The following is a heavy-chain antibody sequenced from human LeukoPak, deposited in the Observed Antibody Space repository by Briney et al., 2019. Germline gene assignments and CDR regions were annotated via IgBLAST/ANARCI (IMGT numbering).Heavy chain of an antibody. Sequence: PSETLSLICSVSGASVTGTYWSWVRQTPGKGLEWIAYTYYGGTTEYNPSLKSRATISVDTSKNHFSLDLRSATAADTAVYFCARLGLYDGYTHDSWGQGTLVTVSS. D-gene: IGHD5-24*01. J-gene: IGHJ4*02. CDR2: TYYGGTT. V-gene: IGHV4-59*08. CDR1: GASVTGTY. CDR3: ARLGLYDGYTHDS.